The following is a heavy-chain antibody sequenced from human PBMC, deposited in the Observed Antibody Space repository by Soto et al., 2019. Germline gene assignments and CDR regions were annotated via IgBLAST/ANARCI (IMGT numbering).Heavy chain of an antibody. CDR3: AKTGVLRYFDWYPNSNFDY. J-gene: IGHJ4*02. CDR1: GFTFSSYA. CDR2: ISGSGGST. D-gene: IGHD3-9*01. Sequence: GGSLRLSCAASGFTFSSYAMSWVRQAPGKGLEWVSAISGSGGSTYYADSVKGRFTFSRDNSKNTLYLQMNSLRAEDTAVYYCAKTGVLRYFDWYPNSNFDYWGQGTLVTVSS. V-gene: IGHV3-23*01.